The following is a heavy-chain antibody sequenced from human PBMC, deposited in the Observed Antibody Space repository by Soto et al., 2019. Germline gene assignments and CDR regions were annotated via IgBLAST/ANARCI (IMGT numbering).Heavy chain of an antibody. CDR1: GYTFTSYG. Sequence: ASVKVSCKASGYTFTSYGISWVRQAPGQGLEWMGWISAYNGNTNYAQKLQGRVTMTTDTSTSTAYMELRSLRSDDTAVYYCARFVGITVTTFLYWFDPWGQGTLVTVSS. D-gene: IGHD4-17*01. V-gene: IGHV1-18*01. CDR3: ARFVGITVTTFLYWFDP. J-gene: IGHJ5*02. CDR2: ISAYNGNT.